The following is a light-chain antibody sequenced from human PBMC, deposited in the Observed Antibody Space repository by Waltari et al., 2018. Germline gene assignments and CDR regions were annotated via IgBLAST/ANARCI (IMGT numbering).Light chain of an antibody. Sequence: ILLTQSPSTLSLSPGARATVSCRASQSVNWYLAWYQQRPGQAPRLLIYDTSNRATGIPARFSGSGSETDFTLTISSLEPDDSAVYYCQQRRNWPLTFGGGTKVEIK. CDR1: QSVNWY. J-gene: IGKJ4*01. CDR2: DTS. CDR3: QQRRNWPLT. V-gene: IGKV3-11*01.